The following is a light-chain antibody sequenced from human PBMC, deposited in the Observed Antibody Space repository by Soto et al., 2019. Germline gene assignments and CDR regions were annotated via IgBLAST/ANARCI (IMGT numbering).Light chain of an antibody. J-gene: IGKJ5*01. CDR1: QSINRW. CDR2: DAY. V-gene: IGKV1-33*01. Sequence: DIQMTQSPSTLSASVGDRVTITCRASQSINRWVAWYQQKPGRAPNILIYDAYNLEAGVPSRFRGSGSGTDFTFTISRLQPEDIATYYCQQYENLPTFGQGTRLEIK. CDR3: QQYENLPT.